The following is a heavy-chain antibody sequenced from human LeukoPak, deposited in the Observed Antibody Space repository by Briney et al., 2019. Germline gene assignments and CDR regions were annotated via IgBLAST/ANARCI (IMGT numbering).Heavy chain of an antibody. J-gene: IGHJ4*02. D-gene: IGHD5-24*01. CDR1: GFTFSSYW. V-gene: IGHV3-74*01. CDR3: ARDIGGDGDI. CDR2: LNTDCSIT. Sequence: PGGSLRLSCAPSGFTFSSYWMHWVRQAPGKGLVWVSRLNTDCSITRYADSVKGRFTMSRDNANNTVYLQMNSLRDEDTAVYYCARDIGGDGDIWGKGTLVSVSS.